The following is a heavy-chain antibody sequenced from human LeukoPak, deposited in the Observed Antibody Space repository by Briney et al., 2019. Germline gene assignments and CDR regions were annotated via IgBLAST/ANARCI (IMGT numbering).Heavy chain of an antibody. CDR3: AKDRDYGGINWFDP. CDR2: IRYDGSNK. Sequence: GGSLRLSCAASGFTFSSYGMHWVRQAPGKGLEWVAFIRYDGSNKYYADSVKGRFTISSDNSKNTLYLQMNSLRAEDTAVYYCAKDRDYGGINWFDPWGQGTLVTVSS. CDR1: GFTFSSYG. J-gene: IGHJ5*02. V-gene: IGHV3-30*02. D-gene: IGHD4-23*01.